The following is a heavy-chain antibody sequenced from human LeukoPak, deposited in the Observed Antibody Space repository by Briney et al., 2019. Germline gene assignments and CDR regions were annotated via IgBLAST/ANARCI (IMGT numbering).Heavy chain of an antibody. CDR2: ISGYNGNT. CDR3: AREYGLDYYDSSGYYAPFDY. Sequence: ASVKVSCKASGYTFTSYGISWVRQAPGQGLEWMGWISGYNGNTNYAQKLQGRVTMTTDTSTSTAYMELRSLRSDDTAVYYCAREYGLDYYDSSGYYAPFDYWGQGTLVTVSS. J-gene: IGHJ4*02. CDR1: GYTFTSYG. D-gene: IGHD3-22*01. V-gene: IGHV1-18*01.